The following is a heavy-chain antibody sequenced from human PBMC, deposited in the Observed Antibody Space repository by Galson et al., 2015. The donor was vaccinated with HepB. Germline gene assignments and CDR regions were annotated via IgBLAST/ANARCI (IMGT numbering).Heavy chain of an antibody. Sequence: LTCTVSGGSISSSSYYWGWIRQPPGKGLEWIGSIYYSGSTNYNPSLKSRVTISVDKSKNQFSLKLSSVTAADTAVYYCARNLCSSTSCHTPYYFDYWGQGALVTVSS. CDR2: IYYSGST. CDR3: ARNLCSSTSCHTPYYFDY. J-gene: IGHJ4*02. CDR1: GGSISSSSYY. V-gene: IGHV4-39*07. D-gene: IGHD2-2*02.